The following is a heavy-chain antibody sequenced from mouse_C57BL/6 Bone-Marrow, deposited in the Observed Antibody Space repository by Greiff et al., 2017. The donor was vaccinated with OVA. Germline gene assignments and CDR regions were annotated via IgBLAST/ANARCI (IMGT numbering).Heavy chain of an antibody. D-gene: IGHD2-3*01. Sequence: QVQLQQSGPELVRPGVSVKISCKGSGYTFTDYAMHWVKQSHAKSLEWIGVISTYYGDASYNQKFKAKATMTVDKSSSTAYMELARLTSEDSAVYYCARGYDGYYRGYFDVWGTGTTVTVSS. CDR2: ISTYYGDA. CDR1: GYTFTDYA. CDR3: ARGYDGYYRGYFDV. V-gene: IGHV1-67*01. J-gene: IGHJ1*03.